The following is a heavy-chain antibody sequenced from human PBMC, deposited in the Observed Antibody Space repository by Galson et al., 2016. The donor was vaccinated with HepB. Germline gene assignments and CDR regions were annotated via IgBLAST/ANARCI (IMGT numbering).Heavy chain of an antibody. V-gene: IGHV1-2*04. J-gene: IGHJ3*02. CDR2: LSANSGAT. CDR3: ATSTGYRSGWGAFDI. Sequence: SVKVPCKASGDTFTGYYIHWVRQAPGQGLEWMAWLSANSGATNYAQKFQGWVTMTRDTSISTAYMELTSLTSDATAIYCCATSTGYRSGWGAFDIWGQGTMVTVSS. CDR1: GDTFTGYY. D-gene: IGHD6-25*01.